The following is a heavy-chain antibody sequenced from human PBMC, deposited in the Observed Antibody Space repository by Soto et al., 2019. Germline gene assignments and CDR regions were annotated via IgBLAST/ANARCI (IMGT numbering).Heavy chain of an antibody. CDR2: INQSGST. Sequence: SETLSLTCAVYGGSFSGSYWNWIRQPPGKGLEWIGEINQSGSTNYNPSLKSRVTISVDTSKNQFSLKLSSVTAADSAVYYCARVVGAPSWQQLLLWWFDPWGQGTLVTVSS. CDR3: ARVVGAPSWQQLLLWWFDP. V-gene: IGHV4-34*01. D-gene: IGHD6-13*01. CDR1: GGSFSGSY. J-gene: IGHJ5*02.